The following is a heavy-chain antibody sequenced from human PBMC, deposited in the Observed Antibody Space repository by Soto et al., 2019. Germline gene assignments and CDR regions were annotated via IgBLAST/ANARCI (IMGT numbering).Heavy chain of an antibody. CDR3: ARGYCADDICYYFDF. CDR2: ISTFNGDT. J-gene: IGHJ4*02. D-gene: IGHD2-8*01. Sequence: QVQLVQSGPEVKKPGASVKVSCETSGYTFTTYEITWVRQAPGQGLEWMGWISTFNGDTKYEEKLQDRVTMTTDTFTATAYMELRSLGSDDTAVYYCARGYCADDICYYFDFWGQGTLVTVSS. CDR1: GYTFTTYE. V-gene: IGHV1-18*01.